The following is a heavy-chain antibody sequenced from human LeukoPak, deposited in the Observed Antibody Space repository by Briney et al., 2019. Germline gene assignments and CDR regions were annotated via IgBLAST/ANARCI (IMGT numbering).Heavy chain of an antibody. D-gene: IGHD6-19*01. J-gene: IGHJ4*02. V-gene: IGHV3-7*01. CDR3: ARDSRDTLYSSGWRNDY. CDR2: IKQDGSEK. Sequence: GGSLRLSCAASGFTFSSYWMSWVRQAPGKGLEWVANIKQDGSEKYYVDSVKGRFTISRDNAKNSLYLQMNSLRAEGTAVYYCARDSRDTLYSSGWRNDYWGQGTLVTVSS. CDR1: GFTFSSYW.